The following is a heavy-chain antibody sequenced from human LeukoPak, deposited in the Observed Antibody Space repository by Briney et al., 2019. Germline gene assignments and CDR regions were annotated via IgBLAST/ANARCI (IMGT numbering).Heavy chain of an antibody. Sequence: QSGGSLRLSCAASGFTFDDFAMHWVRQAPWKGLEWVSYISSGSSTIYYADSVKGRFTISRDNAKNSLYLQMNSLRAEDTAVYYCAGNRILTGYYLFDYWGQGTLVTVSS. CDR1: GFTFDDFA. D-gene: IGHD3-9*01. J-gene: IGHJ4*02. V-gene: IGHV3-48*04. CDR2: ISSGSSTI. CDR3: AGNRILTGYYLFDY.